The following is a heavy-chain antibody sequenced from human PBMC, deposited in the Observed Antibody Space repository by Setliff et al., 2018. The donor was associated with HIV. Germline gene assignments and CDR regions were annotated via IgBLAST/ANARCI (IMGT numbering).Heavy chain of an antibody. D-gene: IGHD3-9*01. J-gene: IGHJ6*03. CDR2: INHGGST. CDR1: GGSFSNYY. Sequence: KASETLSLTCAVYGGSFSNYYWGWIRQSPGEGLEWIGEINHGGSTNYNPSLKSRVTMSVDTSKNQFSLQLTSVTAADTAVYYCARSGNILTDYSYYSYFMDVWGGGTTVTVSS. CDR3: ARSGNILTDYSYYSYFMDV. V-gene: IGHV4-34*01.